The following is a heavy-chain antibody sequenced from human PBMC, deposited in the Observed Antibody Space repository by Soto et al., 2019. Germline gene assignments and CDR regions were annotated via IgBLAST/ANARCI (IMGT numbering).Heavy chain of an antibody. CDR3: ARRGYRSSWYYYYYYGMDV. D-gene: IGHD6-13*01. CDR1: GYTVTSYD. J-gene: IGHJ6*02. CDR2: MNPNSGNI. Sequence: QVQLVQAGAEVKKPGASVKVSCKASGYTVTSYDINWVLQATGQGLAWMVWMNPNSGNIGYAQKLKGRVTMNRNTSISTGYMGLSSLRSEDTALYYCARRGYRSSWYYYYYYGMDVWGQGTSVTVS. V-gene: IGHV1-8*01.